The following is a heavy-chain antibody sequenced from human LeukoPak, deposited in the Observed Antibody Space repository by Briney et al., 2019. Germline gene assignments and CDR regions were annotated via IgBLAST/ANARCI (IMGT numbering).Heavy chain of an antibody. V-gene: IGHV4-59*08. Sequence: PSETLSLTCSVSGGSISSYYWSWIRQPPGKGLEWIAYIFSSGTTNYNPSLKSRVTISVDTSKNQFPLKLSSVTATDTAVYYCARHFGDAYRRSFDFWGQGSPVTVSS. D-gene: IGHD5-24*01. CDR1: GGSISSYY. CDR2: IFSSGTT. J-gene: IGHJ4*02. CDR3: ARHFGDAYRRSFDF.